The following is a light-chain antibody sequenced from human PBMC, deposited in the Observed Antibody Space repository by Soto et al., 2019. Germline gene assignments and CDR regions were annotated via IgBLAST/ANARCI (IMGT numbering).Light chain of an antibody. CDR3: QNFGGPPRT. J-gene: IGKJ1*01. CDR2: GAS. CDR1: KSVSSSY. Sequence: EIALTQSPGTLSLSPGERATLSCRASKSVSSSYLAWYQQKPGQAPRLLIYGASTMATGIPDMFSGSGSGTDCTLTISRLEPEDAAVYYCQNFGGPPRTFGQGTTVEIK. V-gene: IGKV3-20*01.